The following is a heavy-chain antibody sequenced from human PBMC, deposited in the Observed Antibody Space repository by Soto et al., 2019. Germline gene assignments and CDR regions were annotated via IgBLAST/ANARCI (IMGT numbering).Heavy chain of an antibody. CDR2: ISAYNGNT. J-gene: IGHJ3*02. V-gene: IGHV1-18*01. CDR1: GYTFTSYG. Sequence: EASVKVSCKASGYTFTSYGISWVRQAPGQGLEWMGWISAYNGNTNYAQKLQGRVTMTTDTSTSTAYMELRSLRSDDTAVYYCARAVRDKLERRPFDIWGQGTMVTVSS. D-gene: IGHD1-1*01. CDR3: ARAVRDKLERRPFDI.